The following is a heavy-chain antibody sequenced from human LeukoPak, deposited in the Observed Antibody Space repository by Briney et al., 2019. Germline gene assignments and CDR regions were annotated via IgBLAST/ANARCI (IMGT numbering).Heavy chain of an antibody. V-gene: IGHV1-69*04. Sequence: SVKVSCKASGGTFSSYAISWVRHAPGQGLEWRGRITPILGIPNYAQKFQGRVTITADKSTTTAYMELSSLRSEDTAVYYCARVSYYDSSGYPEYFHHWGQGTLVTVSS. J-gene: IGHJ1*01. CDR3: ARVSYYDSSGYPEYFHH. D-gene: IGHD3-22*01. CDR1: GGTFSSYA. CDR2: ITPILGIP.